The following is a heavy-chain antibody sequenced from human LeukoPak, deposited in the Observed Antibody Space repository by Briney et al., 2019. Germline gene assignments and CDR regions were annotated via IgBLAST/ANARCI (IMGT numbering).Heavy chain of an antibody. J-gene: IGHJ4*02. CDR1: GFTFSSYA. V-gene: IGHV3-23*01. CDR2: ISRSGGST. Sequence: AGGSLRLSCAASGFTFSSYAKSWVRQAPGNGLEWVSAISRSGGSTYYADSVKGRFTISRDNSKNTLYLQMNSLRAEDTAVYYCAKADGYSYGAFDYWGQGTLVTVSS. CDR3: AKADGYSYGAFDY. D-gene: IGHD5-18*01.